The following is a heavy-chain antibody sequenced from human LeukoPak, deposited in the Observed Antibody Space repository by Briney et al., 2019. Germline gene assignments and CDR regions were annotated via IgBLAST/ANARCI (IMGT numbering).Heavy chain of an antibody. D-gene: IGHD6-6*01. CDR2: INHSGST. CDR1: GGSFSGYY. V-gene: IGHV4-34*01. Sequence: SETLSLTCAVYGGSFSGYYWSWIRQPPGKGLEWIGEINHSGSTNYNPSLKSRVTISVDTSKNQFPLKLSSVTAADTAVYYCARVRAARPQYYYYYYMDVWGKGTTVTVSS. CDR3: ARVRAARPQYYYYYYMDV. J-gene: IGHJ6*03.